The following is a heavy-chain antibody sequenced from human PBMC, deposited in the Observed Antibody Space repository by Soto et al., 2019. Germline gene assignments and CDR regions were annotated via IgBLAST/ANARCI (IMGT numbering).Heavy chain of an antibody. V-gene: IGHV3-21*01. J-gene: IGHJ3*02. CDR1: GFTFSSYS. CDR3: ARDKLDTTGTTSDAFDI. Sequence: LRLSCADSGFTFSSYSMNWVRQAPGKGLEWVSSISSSSSYIYYADSVKGRFTISRDNAKNSLYLQMNSLRAEDTAVYYCARDKLDTTGTTSDAFDIWGQGTMVTVSS. CDR2: ISSSSSYI. D-gene: IGHD1-1*01.